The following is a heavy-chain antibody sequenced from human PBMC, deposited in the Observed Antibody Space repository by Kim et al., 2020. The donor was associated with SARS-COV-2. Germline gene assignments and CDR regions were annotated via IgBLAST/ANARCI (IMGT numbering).Heavy chain of an antibody. J-gene: IGHJ5*01. CDR2: ISYDGINK. V-gene: IGHV3-33*05. Sequence: GGSLRLSCVGSGFSFRNYGIHWVRQAPGKGLEWVAVISYDGINKFYGDSVEGRFTISRDDSRNTVYLQITSVRVEDTALYYCARDSLNGFGSGMLANW. CDR1: GFSFRNYG. CDR3: ARDSLNGFGSGMLANW. D-gene: IGHD3-10*01.